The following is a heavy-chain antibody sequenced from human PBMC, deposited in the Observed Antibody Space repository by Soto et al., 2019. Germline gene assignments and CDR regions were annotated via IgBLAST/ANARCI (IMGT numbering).Heavy chain of an antibody. CDR2: IYPGDSDT. V-gene: IGHV5-51*01. D-gene: IGHD6-6*01. CDR3: ARCEYSSYQHYYYYGMDV. Sequence: GESLKISCKGSGYSFTSYWIGWLRQMPGKGLEWMGIIYPGDSDTRYSPSFQGQVTISADKSISTAYLQWSSLKASDTAMYYCARCEYSSYQHYYYYGMDVWGQGTTVTVSS. CDR1: GYSFTSYW. J-gene: IGHJ6*02.